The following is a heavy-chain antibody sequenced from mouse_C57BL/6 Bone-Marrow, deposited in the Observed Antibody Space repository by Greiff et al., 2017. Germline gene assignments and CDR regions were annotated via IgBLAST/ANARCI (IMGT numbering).Heavy chain of an antibody. CDR1: GYTFTSYW. V-gene: IGHV1-61*01. CDR3: ARSPPYYYGSSLDY. J-gene: IGHJ2*01. CDR2: IYPSDSET. D-gene: IGHD1-1*01. Sequence: VQLQQPGAELVRPGSSVQLSCKASGYTFTSYWMDWVKQRPGQGLEWIGNIYPSDSETPSNQKFKDKATLTVDKSSSQAYMQLSSLTSEDSAVYYCARSPPYYYGSSLDYWGQGTTRTVST.